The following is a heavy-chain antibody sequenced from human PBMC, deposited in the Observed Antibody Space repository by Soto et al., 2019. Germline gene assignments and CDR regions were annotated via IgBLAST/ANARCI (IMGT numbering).Heavy chain of an antibody. CDR1: GFNFITSG. V-gene: IGHV3-33*01. J-gene: IGHJ3*02. CDR2: MWYDGTGE. CDR3: ARGLTKLGGGAFDI. Sequence: QVQLEESGGGVVQPGGSLRLSCAASGFNFITSGMHWVRQAPGKGLEWVTVMWYDGTGEDYAESVKGRFTISRDNSKNTLFLEMNNLRAEDTAVYYCARGLTKLGGGAFDIWGQGTMVTVSS. D-gene: IGHD3-16*01.